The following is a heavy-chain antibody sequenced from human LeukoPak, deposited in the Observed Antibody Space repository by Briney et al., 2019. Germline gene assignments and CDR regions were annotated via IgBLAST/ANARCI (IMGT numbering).Heavy chain of an antibody. V-gene: IGHV4-59*11. CDR3: ARGRGYSYGSPLDY. D-gene: IGHD5-18*01. Sequence: PSETLSLTCTVSRGSISSLYWSWMRQPPGKGGEWIGNIYYTGSTNYNPSLKSRVTTPAHTSKNQFSLKLSYETAADTAVNYCARGRGYSYGSPLDYWGQGSLVTVSS. CDR2: IYYTGST. J-gene: IGHJ4*02. CDR1: RGSISSLY.